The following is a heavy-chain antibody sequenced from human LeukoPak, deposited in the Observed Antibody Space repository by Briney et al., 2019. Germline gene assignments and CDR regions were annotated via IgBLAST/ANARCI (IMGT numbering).Heavy chain of an antibody. D-gene: IGHD4-17*01. V-gene: IGHV4-59*01. Sequence: SETLSLTCTVCGDSINNNYWSWIRQPRGKGVEWIGYIYDSGSAKYNPSLKRRVTFSVVTSNNLFSLKLTSLTAADTAVYYCATCRDEFGDYGFTSWGQGTLVTVSS. CDR2: IYDSGSA. CDR3: ATCRDEFGDYGFTS. J-gene: IGHJ5*02. CDR1: GDSINNNY.